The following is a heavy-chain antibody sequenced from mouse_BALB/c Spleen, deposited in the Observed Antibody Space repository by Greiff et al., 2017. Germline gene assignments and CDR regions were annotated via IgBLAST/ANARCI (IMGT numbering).Heavy chain of an antibody. J-gene: IGHJ3*01. CDR1: GYTFSSYW. V-gene: IGHV1-9*01. CDR3: ARGNLLRVGWFAY. CDR2: ILPGSGST. D-gene: IGHD2-1*01. Sequence: QVQLQQSGAELMKPGASVKISCKATGYTFSSYWIEWVKQRPGHGLEWIGEILPGSGSTNYNEKFKGKATFTADTSSNTAYMQLSSLTSEDSAVYYCARGNLLRVGWFAYWGQGTLVTVSA.